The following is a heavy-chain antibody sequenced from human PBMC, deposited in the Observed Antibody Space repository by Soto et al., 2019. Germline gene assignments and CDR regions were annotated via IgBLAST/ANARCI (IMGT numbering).Heavy chain of an antibody. CDR3: AKTITTYSGDSRGRGALVDY. V-gene: IGHV3-30*18. CDR2: ISSDGKSE. Sequence: QVQLVESGGGVVQPGRSLRLSYAASGFTFSTYGMHWVRQPPGKGLEWVAVISSDGKSEHYADPVKGRFSISRDNSKNTLSLQMNSLRVEDTAVYYCAKTITTYSGDSRGRGALVDYWGQGTLVTVSS. CDR1: GFTFSTYG. D-gene: IGHD3-22*01. J-gene: IGHJ4*02.